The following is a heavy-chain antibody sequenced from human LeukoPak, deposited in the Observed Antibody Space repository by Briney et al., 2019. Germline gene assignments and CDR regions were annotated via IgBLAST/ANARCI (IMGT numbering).Heavy chain of an antibody. J-gene: IGHJ4*02. D-gene: IGHD2-21*02. CDR2: ISSSSSYI. CDR3: ARRVWAYCGGDCYPDY. CDR1: GFTFSSYS. Sequence: PGGSLRLSCAASGFTFSSYSMNWVRQAPGKGLEWVSSISSSSSYIYYADSVKGRFTISRDNAKNSLYLQMNSLRAEDTAVYYCARRVWAYCGGDCYPDYWGQGTLVTVSS. V-gene: IGHV3-21*01.